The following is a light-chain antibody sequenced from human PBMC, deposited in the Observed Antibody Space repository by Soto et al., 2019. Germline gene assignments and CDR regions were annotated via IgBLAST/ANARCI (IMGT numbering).Light chain of an antibody. CDR2: AAS. CDR1: QVINNF. CDR3: QQSYTTPGIT. Sequence: DIQMTQSPSSLSASVVDRVTITCRASQVINNFLNWYQQKPGKAPKLLICAASNLQTGVPSRFSGSGSGTDFTLTISSLEPEDFATYYCQQSYTTPGITFGGGTKVEIQ. J-gene: IGKJ4*01. V-gene: IGKV1-39*01.